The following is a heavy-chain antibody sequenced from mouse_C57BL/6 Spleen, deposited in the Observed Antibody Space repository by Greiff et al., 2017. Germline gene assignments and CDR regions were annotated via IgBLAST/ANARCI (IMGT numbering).Heavy chain of an antibody. CDR2: IHPNSGST. V-gene: IGHV1-64*01. CDR1: GYTFTSYW. CDR3: AREGIYDGSSFDY. Sequence: VQLQQPGAELVKPGASVKLSCTASGYTFTSYWMHWVKQRPGQGLEWIGMIHPNSGSTNYNEKFKSKATLTVDKSSSTAYMQLSSLTSEDSAVYYCAREGIYDGSSFDYWGQGTTLTVSS. D-gene: IGHD1-1*01. J-gene: IGHJ2*01.